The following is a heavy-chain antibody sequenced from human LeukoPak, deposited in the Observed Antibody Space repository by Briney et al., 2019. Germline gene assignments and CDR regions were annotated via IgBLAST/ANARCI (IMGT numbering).Heavy chain of an antibody. CDR1: GGSINSGGYY. J-gene: IGHJ4*02. V-gene: IGHV4-31*03. Sequence: PSETLSLTCTVSGGSINSGGYYWSWIRQHPGKGLEWIGYIYYSGSSYYNPSLRSRVTISVDTSKNHFSLKLSSVTAADTAVYYCARNRDGYNSFDYWGQGTLVTVSS. CDR2: IYYSGSS. CDR3: ARNRDGYNSFDY. D-gene: IGHD5-24*01.